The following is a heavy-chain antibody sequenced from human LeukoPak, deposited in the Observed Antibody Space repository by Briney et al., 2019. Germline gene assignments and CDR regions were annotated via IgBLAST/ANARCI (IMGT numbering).Heavy chain of an antibody. D-gene: IGHD6-13*01. CDR3: ARGDIAAAGSPDDY. CDR2: ISSNGGST. J-gene: IGHJ4*02. V-gene: IGHV3-64*04. Sequence: PGGSLRLSCSASGFTFSSYAMHWVRQAPGKGLEYVSAISSNGGSTYYADSVKGRFTISRDNAKNSLYLQMNSLRAEDTAVYYCARGDIAAAGSPDDYWGQGTLVTVSS. CDR1: GFTFSSYA.